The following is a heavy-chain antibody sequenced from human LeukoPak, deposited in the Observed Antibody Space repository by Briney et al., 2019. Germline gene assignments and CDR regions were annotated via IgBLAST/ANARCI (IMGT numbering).Heavy chain of an antibody. CDR2: IYYSGST. CDR1: GGSISSSSYY. D-gene: IGHD3-10*01. V-gene: IGHV4-39*01. J-gene: IGHJ4*02. CDR3: ARRYYGSGSYYLDY. Sequence: SETLSLTCTVSGGSISSSSYYWGWIRQPPGKGLEWIGSIYYSGSTYYNPSLKSRVTISVDTSKNQFSLKLSSVTAADTAVYYCARRYYGSGSYYLDYWGQGTLVTVSS.